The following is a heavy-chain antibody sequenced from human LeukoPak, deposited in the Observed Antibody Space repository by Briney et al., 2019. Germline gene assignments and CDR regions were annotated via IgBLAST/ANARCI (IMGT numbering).Heavy chain of an antibody. CDR1: GYGLDSYG. CDR3: ARSGRPTSGRYYYYMDV. D-gene: IGHD3-10*01. V-gene: IGHV1-18*01. Sequence: ASVKVSCKASGYGLDSYGISWVRQAPGQGLEWMGWININNGNRDFTQKVQGRVTMTTDTSTNTAYMELRSLRSDDTAVYYCARSGRPTSGRYYYYMDVWGKGTTVTVSS. J-gene: IGHJ6*03. CDR2: ININNGNR.